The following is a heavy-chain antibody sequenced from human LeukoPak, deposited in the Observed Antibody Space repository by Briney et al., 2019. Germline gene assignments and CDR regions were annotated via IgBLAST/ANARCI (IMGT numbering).Heavy chain of an antibody. Sequence: ASVKVSCKVSGYTLTELSMHWVRQAPGKGLEWMGGFDPEDGETIYAQKFQGRVTMTEDTSTDTAYMELSSLRSEDTAVYYCATSSCSSTSCYENAFDIWGQGTMVTVSS. CDR3: ATSSCSSTSCYENAFDI. CDR2: FDPEDGET. V-gene: IGHV1-24*01. CDR1: GYTLTELS. D-gene: IGHD2-2*01. J-gene: IGHJ3*02.